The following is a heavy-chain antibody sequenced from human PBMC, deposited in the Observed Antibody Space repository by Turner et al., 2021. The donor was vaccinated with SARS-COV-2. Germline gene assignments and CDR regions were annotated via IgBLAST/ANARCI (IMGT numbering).Heavy chain of an antibody. J-gene: IGHJ6*02. V-gene: IGHV1-69*06. CDR3: ARGLVVGSATTGIAVAGTLEYYYGMDV. CDR2: IIPISGTA. D-gene: IGHD6-19*01. CDR1: GGTFSSYA. Sequence: QVQLVQSGAEVKKPGSSVKVSCKASGGTFSSYAISWVRQAPGQGLEWMGGIIPISGTANYAQKFQGRVTMTTDTSTSTAYMELRSLRSDDTAVYYCARGLVVGSATTGIAVAGTLEYYYGMDVWGQGTTVTVSS.